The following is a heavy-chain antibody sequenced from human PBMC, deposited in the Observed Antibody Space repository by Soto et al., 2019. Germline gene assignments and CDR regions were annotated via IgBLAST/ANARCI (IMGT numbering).Heavy chain of an antibody. V-gene: IGHV4-39*01. D-gene: IGHD1-26*01. Sequence: SETLSLTCTVSGGSITSSSYSGGWIRQPPGKGLEWIGSIYYSGSTYYNPSLKSRVTISVDTSKNQFSLKLSSVTAADTAVYYCATQEVGGSYVYTFDPWGQGTLVTVSS. CDR3: ATQEVGGSYVYTFDP. CDR2: IYYSGST. J-gene: IGHJ5*02. CDR1: GGSITSSSYS.